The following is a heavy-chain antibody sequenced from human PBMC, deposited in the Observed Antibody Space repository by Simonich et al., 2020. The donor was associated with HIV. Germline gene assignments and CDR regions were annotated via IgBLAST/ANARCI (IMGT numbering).Heavy chain of an antibody. V-gene: IGHV3-30*07. D-gene: IGHD3-16*01. Sequence: QVQLVESGGGVVQPGRSLRLSCAASGFTFSSYAMHWVRQAPGKGLEWVAVISYDGSNKYYADSVKGRLTLSRDNSKNTLDLQMNSLRAEDTAVYYCASGGSISSVWADDYWGQGTLVTVSS. J-gene: IGHJ4*02. CDR1: GFTFSSYA. CDR3: ASGGSISSVWADDY. CDR2: ISYDGSNK.